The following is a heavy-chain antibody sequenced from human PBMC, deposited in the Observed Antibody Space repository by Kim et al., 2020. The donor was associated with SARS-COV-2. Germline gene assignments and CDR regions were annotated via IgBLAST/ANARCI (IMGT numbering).Heavy chain of an antibody. V-gene: IGHV4-59*09. Sequence: YNPYLKSRVSISVDTSKNQFSRKLSSVTAADTAVYYCARGDILTGWYFDCWGQGTLVTVSS. CDR3: ARGDILTGWYFDC. D-gene: IGHD3-9*01. J-gene: IGHJ4*02.